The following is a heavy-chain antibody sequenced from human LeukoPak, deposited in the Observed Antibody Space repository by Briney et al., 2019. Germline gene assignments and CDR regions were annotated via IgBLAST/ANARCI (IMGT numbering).Heavy chain of an antibody. CDR1: GGSISSSSYY. D-gene: IGHD3-10*01. J-gene: IGHJ4*02. CDR3: ARGRKGGSAL. CDR2: IYYSGST. Sequence: SETLSLTCTVSGGSISSSSYYWGWIRQPPGKGLEWIGSIYYSGSTYYNPSLKSRVTISVDTSKNQFSLKLSSVTAADTAFYYCARGRKGGSALWGQGTLVTVSS. V-gene: IGHV4-39*07.